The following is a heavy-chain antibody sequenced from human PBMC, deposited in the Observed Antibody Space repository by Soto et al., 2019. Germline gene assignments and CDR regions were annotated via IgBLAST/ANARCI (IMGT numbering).Heavy chain of an antibody. V-gene: IGHV3-30*03. Sequence: QVQLVESGGGVVQPGRSLRLSCAASGFTFRNYAMHWVRQAPGKGLEWVAIMSGDGSKENYADSVKGRFTISRDNSKNALYLQMNCLRAEDTVVYYCAIKRGEGNWNYFGHWGQGALVTVSS. CDR1: GFTFRNYA. D-gene: IGHD1-20*01. CDR3: AIKRGEGNWNYFGH. J-gene: IGHJ4*02. CDR2: MSGDGSKE.